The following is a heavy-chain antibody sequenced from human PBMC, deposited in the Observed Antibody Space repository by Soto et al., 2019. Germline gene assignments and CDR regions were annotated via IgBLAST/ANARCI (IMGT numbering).Heavy chain of an antibody. CDR1: GFTFSNYW. J-gene: IGHJ3*01. V-gene: IGHV3-7*01. CDR2: IKQDGSEK. D-gene: IGHD2-15*01. Sequence: EVQLVESGGGLVQPGGSLRLSCAASGFTFSNYWMNWVRQAPGKGLEWVANIKQDGSEKYSVDSVKGRFTISRDNTKNSLYLQMNSPRAEDTAVYYCARYCSGGGCYTPHAFDVWGQGTMVTVSS. CDR3: ARYCSGGGCYTPHAFDV.